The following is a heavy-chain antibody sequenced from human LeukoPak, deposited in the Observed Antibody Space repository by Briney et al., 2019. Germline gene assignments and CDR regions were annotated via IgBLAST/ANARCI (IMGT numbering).Heavy chain of an antibody. CDR3: ARTTVTTKNFDY. CDR1: GGSFSGYY. J-gene: IGHJ4*02. V-gene: IGHV4-59*10. Sequence: PSETLSLTCAVYGGSFSGYYWSWIRQPAGKGLEWIGRIYTSGSTNYNPSLKSRVTMSVDTSKNQFSLKLSSVTAADTAVYYCARTTVTTKNFDYWGQGTLVTVSS. CDR2: IYTSGST. D-gene: IGHD4-4*01.